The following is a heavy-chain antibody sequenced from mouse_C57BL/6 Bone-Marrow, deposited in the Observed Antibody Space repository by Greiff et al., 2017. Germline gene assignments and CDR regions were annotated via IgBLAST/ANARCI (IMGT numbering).Heavy chain of an antibody. J-gene: IGHJ2*01. V-gene: IGHV1-55*01. Sequence: QVQLQQPGAELVKPGASVKMSCKASGYTFTSYWITWVKQRPGQGLEWIGDIYPGSGSTNYNEKFKSKATLTVDTSSSTAYMQLSSLTSEDSAVYYCATGITTVVATGFDYWGQGTTLTVSS. D-gene: IGHD1-1*01. CDR2: IYPGSGST. CDR1: GYTFTSYW. CDR3: ATGITTVVATGFDY.